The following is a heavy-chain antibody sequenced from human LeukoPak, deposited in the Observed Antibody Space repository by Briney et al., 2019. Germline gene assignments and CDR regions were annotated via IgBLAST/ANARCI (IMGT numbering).Heavy chain of an antibody. V-gene: IGHV3-9*01. CDR2: ISWNSVTI. CDR1: GLAFDDYA. J-gene: IGHJ2*01. Sequence: PGGSLRLSCAASGLAFDDYAMHWVRQAPGKGLEWVSSISWNSVTIGYADSVKGRFTISRDNAKNSLYLQMNSLRGEDTAFYYCAKDTDSSGWYGWHFDLWGRGTLVIVPS. CDR3: AKDTDSSGWYGWHFDL. D-gene: IGHD6-19*01.